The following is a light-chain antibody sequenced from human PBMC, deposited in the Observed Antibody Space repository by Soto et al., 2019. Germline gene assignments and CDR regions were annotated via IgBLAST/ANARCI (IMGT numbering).Light chain of an antibody. Sequence: TMSTSTVRWSREECATLSCRASQSVSTYLAWYQQKPGQAPRLLIYDASNRVTGIPARFRGSGSGADFTLTISSLEPDDFAVYYCQQRSNWQITFGQGTKLEIK. CDR2: DAS. CDR3: QQRSNWQIT. J-gene: IGKJ5*01. CDR1: QSVSTY. V-gene: IGKV3-11*01.